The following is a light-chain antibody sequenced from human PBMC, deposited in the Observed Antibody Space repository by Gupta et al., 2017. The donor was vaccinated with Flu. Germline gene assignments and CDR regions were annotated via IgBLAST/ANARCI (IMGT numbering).Light chain of an antibody. CDR2: KNN. V-gene: IGLV1-44*01. Sequence: VILSCSGGSSNIGSNTVNWYQQFPGTAPKLLIYKNNQRPSGVPDRFSGSESGTSASLAISGLQSEDEADYYCAAWDDSLNGWVFGGGAQLTL. J-gene: IGLJ3*02. CDR3: AAWDDSLNGWV. CDR1: SSNIGSNT.